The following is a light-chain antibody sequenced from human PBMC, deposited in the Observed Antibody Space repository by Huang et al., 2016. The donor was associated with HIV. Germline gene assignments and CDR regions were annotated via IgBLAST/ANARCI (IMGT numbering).Light chain of an antibody. V-gene: IGKV1-27*01. Sequence: DIQMAQSPSSLSASVGDRVTITCRARQDINNYLALYQQKQGKVPKLLIYAASTLQSGVPSRFSGSGSWTHFTLTISSLQPEDVATYYCQRYNSAPPTFGQGTKVEIK. CDR2: AAS. CDR3: QRYNSAPPT. J-gene: IGKJ1*01. CDR1: QDINNY.